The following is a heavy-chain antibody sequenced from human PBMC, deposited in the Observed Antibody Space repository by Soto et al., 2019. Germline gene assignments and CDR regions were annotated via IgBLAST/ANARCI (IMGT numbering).Heavy chain of an antibody. CDR3: ARMANWNYPQYYFDF. CDR1: GFTFGSYW. CDR2: IKQDGSET. J-gene: IGHJ4*02. V-gene: IGHV3-7*01. D-gene: IGHD1-7*01. Sequence: PGGSLRLSCVVSGFTFGSYWMSWVRQAPGKGLEWVASIKQDGSETYYVDSLKGRFTISRDNAKNSLYLQMNSLRAEDAAVYYCARMANWNYPQYYFDFWGQGTLVTVSS.